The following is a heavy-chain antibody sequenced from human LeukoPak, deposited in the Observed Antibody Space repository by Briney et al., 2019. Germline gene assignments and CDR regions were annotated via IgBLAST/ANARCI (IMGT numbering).Heavy chain of an antibody. J-gene: IGHJ4*02. V-gene: IGHV3-30*04. Sequence: GGSLRLSCAASGFTFSSYAMHWVRQAPGKGLEWVAVISYDGSNKYYADSVKGRFTISRDNSKNTLYLQMNSLRAEDTAVYYCATALYCSSTNCYLDYWGQGTLVTVSS. D-gene: IGHD2-2*01. CDR1: GFTFSSYA. CDR2: ISYDGSNK. CDR3: ATALYCSSTNCYLDY.